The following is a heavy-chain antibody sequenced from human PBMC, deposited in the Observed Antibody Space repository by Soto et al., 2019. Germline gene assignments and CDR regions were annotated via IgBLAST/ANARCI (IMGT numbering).Heavy chain of an antibody. CDR1: GGSISSGGYY. Sequence: PSETLSLTCTVSGGSISSGGYYWSWIRQHPGKGLEWIGYIYYSGSTYYNPSLKSRVTISVDTSKNQFSLKLSSVTAADTAVCYCASSGSSPGGWFDPWGQGTLVTVSS. D-gene: IGHD1-26*01. J-gene: IGHJ5*02. CDR3: ASSGSSPGGWFDP. CDR2: IYYSGST. V-gene: IGHV4-31*03.